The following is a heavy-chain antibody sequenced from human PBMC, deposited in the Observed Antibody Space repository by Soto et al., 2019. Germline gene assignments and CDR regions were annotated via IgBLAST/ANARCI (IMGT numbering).Heavy chain of an antibody. CDR2: INHSGST. CDR3: ARGLRYYYGSGSYYNPFDY. D-gene: IGHD3-10*01. J-gene: IGHJ4*02. Sequence: TSETLSLTCAVYGGSFSGYYWSWIRQPPGKGLEWIGEINHSGSTNYNPSLKSRVTISVDTSKNQFSLKLSSVTAADTAVYYCARGLRYYYGSGSYYNPFDYWGQGTLVTVSS. V-gene: IGHV4-34*01. CDR1: GGSFSGYY.